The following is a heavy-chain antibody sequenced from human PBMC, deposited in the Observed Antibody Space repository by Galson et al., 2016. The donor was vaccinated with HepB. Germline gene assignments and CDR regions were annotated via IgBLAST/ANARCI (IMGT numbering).Heavy chain of an antibody. CDR3: ARVGTGYECVY. Sequence: SLRLSCAVSGFTFSSYAMHWVRQAPGKGLEWVASISSTSAYIYYADSVKGRFTVSRDNAQNSLYLVMSSLRIEDTAVYYCARVGTGYECVYWGQGTLVSVSS. J-gene: IGHJ4*02. D-gene: IGHD5-12*01. CDR2: ISSTSAYI. V-gene: IGHV3-21*01. CDR1: GFTFSSYA.